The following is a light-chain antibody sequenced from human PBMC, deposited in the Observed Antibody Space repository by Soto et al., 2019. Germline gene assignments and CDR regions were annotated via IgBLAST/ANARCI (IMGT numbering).Light chain of an antibody. J-gene: IGLJ1*01. V-gene: IGLV2-14*01. CDR1: SSDVGTYNH. CDR3: SSSTTGSIYV. CDR2: NVN. Sequence: QSVLTQPASVSGSPGQSITISCTGTSSDVGTYNHVSWYQHYPGQVPKLLIYNVNHRPSGISNRFSGSRSGSTASLTISGLQVGDEADYFCSSSTTGSIYVFGTGTKVTVL.